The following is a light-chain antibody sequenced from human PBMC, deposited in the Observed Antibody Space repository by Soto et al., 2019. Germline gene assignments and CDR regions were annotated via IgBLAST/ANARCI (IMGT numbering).Light chain of an antibody. V-gene: IGLV2-14*03. Sequence: QSVLTQPASVSWFPGQSITISCTGTSSDIGGYDYVSWYQQHPGKAPKLIIYDVSGRPSGVSNRFSGSKSANTASLTISGLQAEDEADYHCSSYTSTSAPYVFGTGTKVTVL. CDR3: SSYTSTSAPYV. J-gene: IGLJ1*01. CDR2: DVS. CDR1: SSDIGGYDY.